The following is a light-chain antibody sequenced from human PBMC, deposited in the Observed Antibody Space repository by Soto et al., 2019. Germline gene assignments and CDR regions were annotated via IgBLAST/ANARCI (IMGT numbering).Light chain of an antibody. J-gene: IGKJ5*01. CDR1: QSVSSN. V-gene: IGKV3-15*01. CDR2: GAS. Sequence: EIGMTQSPATLSVPPGERATLSCRASQSVSSNLAWYQQKPGQAPRLLIYGASIRATGIPARFSGSGSWTEFTLTISSLQSEDFAVYYCQQYNTWPPITFGQGTRLEF. CDR3: QQYNTWPPIT.